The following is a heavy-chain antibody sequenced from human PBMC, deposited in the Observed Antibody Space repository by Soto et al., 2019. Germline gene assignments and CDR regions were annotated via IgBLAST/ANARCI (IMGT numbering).Heavy chain of an antibody. V-gene: IGHV1-46*01. Sequence: ASVKVSCKASGYTFTSYYMHWVRQAPGQGLEWMGIINPSGGSTSYAQKFQGRVTMTRDTSTSTVYMELSSLRSEDTAVYYCARNIVVVTAPLDAFDIWGQGTMVTVSS. D-gene: IGHD2-21*02. CDR2: INPSGGST. CDR3: ARNIVVVTAPLDAFDI. J-gene: IGHJ3*02. CDR1: GYTFTSYY.